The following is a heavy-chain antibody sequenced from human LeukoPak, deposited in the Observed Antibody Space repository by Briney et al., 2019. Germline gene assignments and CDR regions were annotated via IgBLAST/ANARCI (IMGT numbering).Heavy chain of an antibody. CDR2: IKQDGSEK. J-gene: IGHJ4*02. D-gene: IGHD3-3*01. CDR1: GFTVSSNY. Sequence: PGGSLRLSCAASGFTVSSNYMSWVRQAPGKGLEWVANIKQDGSEKYYVDSVKGRFTISRDNAKNSLYLQMNSLRAEDTAVYYCARDRGYDFWSGPTIDYWGQGTLVTVSS. CDR3: ARDRGYDFWSGPTIDY. V-gene: IGHV3-7*01.